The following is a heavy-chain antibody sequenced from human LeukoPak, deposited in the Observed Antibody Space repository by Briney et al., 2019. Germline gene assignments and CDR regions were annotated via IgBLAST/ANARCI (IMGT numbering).Heavy chain of an antibody. Sequence: SGPTLVKPTETLTLTCTFSGFSLSARGVGVGWIRQPPGKALGWLALIYWDDDKRYRPSLRNRLTITKDTPKNQVVLRMTNMDPVDTATYYCAHSPYASGSYFSFDYWGQGTLVTVSS. CDR3: AHSPYASGSYFSFDY. CDR1: GFSLSARGVG. J-gene: IGHJ4*02. CDR2: IYWDDDK. V-gene: IGHV2-5*02. D-gene: IGHD3-10*01.